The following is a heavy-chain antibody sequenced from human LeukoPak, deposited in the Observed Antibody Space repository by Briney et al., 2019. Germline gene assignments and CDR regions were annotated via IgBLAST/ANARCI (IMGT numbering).Heavy chain of an antibody. J-gene: IGHJ4*02. V-gene: IGHV3-30*18. CDR2: ISYDGSNK. CDR1: GFTFSSYG. Sequence: GGSLRLSCAASGFTFSSYGMHWVRQAPGKGLEWVAVISYDGSNKYYADSVKGRFTISRDNAKNSLYLQMNSLRAEDTAFYYCAKDSYSGYDDGYFDYWGQGTLVTVSS. CDR3: AKDSYSGYDDGYFDY. D-gene: IGHD5-12*01.